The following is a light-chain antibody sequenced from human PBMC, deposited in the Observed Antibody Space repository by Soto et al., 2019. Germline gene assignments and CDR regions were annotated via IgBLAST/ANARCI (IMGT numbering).Light chain of an antibody. CDR3: QHYNSYPWT. V-gene: IGKV1-5*03. J-gene: IGKJ1*01. CDR2: KAS. Sequence: DIQMTQSPSTLSASVGDRVTITCRASQSISSWLAWYQQKPGKAPKLLIYKASSLESGVPSRFSGSVSGTEFTLTISSLQPDDFATYYCQHYNSYPWTFGQGTNVEIK. CDR1: QSISSW.